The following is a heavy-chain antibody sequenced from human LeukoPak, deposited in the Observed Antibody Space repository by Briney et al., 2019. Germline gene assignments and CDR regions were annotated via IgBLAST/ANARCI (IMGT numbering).Heavy chain of an antibody. CDR1: GFTVSSNY. Sequence: PGGSLRLSCAASGFTVSSNYMSWVRQAPGKGLEWVSVIYSGGSTYYADSVKGRFTISRDNSKSTLYLQMNSLRAEDTAVYYCAKGSKEVLFTRDHYMDVWGKGTTVTISS. CDR2: IYSGGST. V-gene: IGHV3-53*05. J-gene: IGHJ6*03. D-gene: IGHD3-3*01. CDR3: AKGSKEVLFTRDHYMDV.